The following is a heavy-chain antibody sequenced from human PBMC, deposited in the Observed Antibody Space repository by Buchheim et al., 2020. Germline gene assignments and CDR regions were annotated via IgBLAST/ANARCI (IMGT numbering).Heavy chain of an antibody. D-gene: IGHD6-6*01. CDR3: ARARSLYSSSSWYYYGMDV. V-gene: IGHV4-59*01. CDR1: GGSISSYY. Sequence: QVQLQESGPGLVKPSETLSLTCTVSGGSISSYYWSWIRQPPGKGLEWIGYIYYSGSTNYNPSLKSRVTISVDTSTNQLSLKLSSVTAADTAVYYCARARSLYSSSSWYYYGMDVWGQGTT. CDR2: IYYSGST. J-gene: IGHJ6*02.